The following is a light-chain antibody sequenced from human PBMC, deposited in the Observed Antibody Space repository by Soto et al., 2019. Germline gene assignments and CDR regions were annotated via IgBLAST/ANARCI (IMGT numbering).Light chain of an antibody. CDR2: DVS. CDR3: SSYTSSSTLGYV. J-gene: IGLJ1*01. Sequence: QSVLTQPASVSGSPGQSITLSCTGTSSGVGGYNYVSWYQQHPGKAPKLMIYDVSNRPSGVSNRFSGSKSGNTASLPISGLQAEDEADYYCSSYTSSSTLGYVFGTGTKLTVL. V-gene: IGLV2-14*01. CDR1: SSGVGGYNY.